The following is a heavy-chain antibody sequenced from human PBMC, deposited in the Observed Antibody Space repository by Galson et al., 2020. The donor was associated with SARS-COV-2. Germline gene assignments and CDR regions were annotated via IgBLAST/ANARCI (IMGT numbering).Heavy chain of an antibody. V-gene: IGHV3-23*01. CDR1: GFTFRSYA. Sequence: GGSLRLSCAASGFTFRSYAMSWVRQAPGKGLEWVSAISGSGGSTYYADSVKGRFTISRDNSKNTLYLQMNSLRAEDTAVYYCAKDKSSIFGVENDYYYYGMDVWGQGTTVTVSS. CDR3: AKDKSSIFGVENDYYYYGMDV. J-gene: IGHJ6*02. CDR2: ISGSGGST. D-gene: IGHD3-3*01.